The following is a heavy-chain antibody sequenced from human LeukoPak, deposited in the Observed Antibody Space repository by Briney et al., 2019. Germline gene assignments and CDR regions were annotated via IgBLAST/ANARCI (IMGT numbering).Heavy chain of an antibody. J-gene: IGHJ4*02. CDR2: IIPIFGTA. CDR3: ARGMDIVVVPAATGLFDC. Sequence: SVKVSCKASGGTFSSYAISWVRQAPGQGLEWMGGIIPIFGTANYAQKLQGRVTITADKSTSTAYMELSSLRSEDTAVYYCARGMDIVVVPAATGLFDCWGQGTLVTVSS. V-gene: IGHV1-69*06. CDR1: GGTFSSYA. D-gene: IGHD2-2*03.